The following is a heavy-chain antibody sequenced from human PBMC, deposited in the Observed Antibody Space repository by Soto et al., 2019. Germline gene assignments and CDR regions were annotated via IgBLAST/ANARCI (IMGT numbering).Heavy chain of an antibody. CDR2: IGHSGYSI. J-gene: IGHJ4*02. V-gene: IGHV3-23*01. D-gene: IGHD3-9*01. CDR3: ARSDDKDILTGCYN. CDR1: GFTFNNHA. Sequence: GGSLRLSCAASGFTFNNHAMAWVRQAPGKGLERVSSIGHSGYSINYGDSQKGRFTISRDNSKNLVFLEMIGLRAEDTAVYYCARSDDKDILTGCYNWGQGALVTVSS.